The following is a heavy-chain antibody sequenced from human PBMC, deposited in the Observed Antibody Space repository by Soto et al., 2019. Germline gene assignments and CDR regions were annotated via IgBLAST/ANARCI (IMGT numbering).Heavy chain of an antibody. CDR1: GFPFTSYG. CDR2: ISYDGSDK. CDR3: FGGQYYFDY. Sequence: QVQLVESGGGVVQPGRSLRLSCAASGFPFTSYGMHWVREGPDKGLEWVAIISYDGSDKYYAESVKGRFTISRDNSKNTLYLQMNSLRPEDTALYYCFGGQYYFDYRGQGTLVIVSS. D-gene: IGHD3-10*01. V-gene: IGHV3-30*03. J-gene: IGHJ4*02.